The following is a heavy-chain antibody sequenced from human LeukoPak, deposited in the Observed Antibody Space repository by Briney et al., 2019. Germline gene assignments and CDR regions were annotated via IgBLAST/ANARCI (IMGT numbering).Heavy chain of an antibody. D-gene: IGHD3-10*01. CDR3: ARTRYYYNSRSYGAPYYFDY. V-gene: IGHV4-39*01. Sequence: SETLSLTCTVYGGSISSSSYYWGWIRQPPGKGLEWIGSIYYSGSTYYNPSLKSRVTISVDTSKNQFSLKLSSVTAADTAVYYCARTRYYYNSRSYGAPYYFDYWGQGTLVTVSS. J-gene: IGHJ4*02. CDR1: GGSISSSSYY. CDR2: IYYSGST.